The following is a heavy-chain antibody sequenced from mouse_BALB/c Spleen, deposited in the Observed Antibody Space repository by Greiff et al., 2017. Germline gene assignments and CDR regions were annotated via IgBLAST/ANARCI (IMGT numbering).Heavy chain of an antibody. J-gene: IGHJ3*01. CDR2: INPSTGYT. Sequence: QVHVKQSGAELAKPGASVKMSCKASGYTFTSYWMHWVKQRPGQGLEWIGYINPSTGYTEYNQKFKDKATLTADKSSSTAYMQLSSLTSEDSAVYYCARGLEGTSFAYWGQGTLVTVSA. V-gene: IGHV1-7*01. CDR1: GYTFTSYW. CDR3: ARGLEGTSFAY. D-gene: IGHD3-1*01.